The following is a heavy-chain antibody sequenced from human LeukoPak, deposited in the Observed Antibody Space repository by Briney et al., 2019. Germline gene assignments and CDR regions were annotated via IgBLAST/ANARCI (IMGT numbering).Heavy chain of an antibody. Sequence: SVKVSCKASGGTFSSYAISWVRQAPGQGLEWMGRIIPILGIANYAQKFQGRVTITADKSTSTAYMELSSLRSEDTAVYYCARGDCGGSPSPQNWFDPWGQGTLVTVSS. CDR1: GGTFSSYA. D-gene: IGHD2-15*01. V-gene: IGHV1-69*04. CDR2: IIPILGIA. J-gene: IGHJ5*02. CDR3: ARGDCGGSPSPQNWFDP.